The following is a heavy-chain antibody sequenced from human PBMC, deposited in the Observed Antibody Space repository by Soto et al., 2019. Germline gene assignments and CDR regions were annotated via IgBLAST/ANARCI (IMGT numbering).Heavy chain of an antibody. D-gene: IGHD3-22*01. CDR3: ARPYYYDSSGYYPPYYFDS. Sequence: ASVKVSCKASGYTFTGYYMHWVRQAPGQGLEWMGWINPNSGGTNSAQKFQGRVTMTRDTSISTAYMELSRLRSDDTAVYYCARPYYYDSSGYYPPYYFDSWCQGTLVTVSS. J-gene: IGHJ4*02. V-gene: IGHV1-2*02. CDR1: GYTFTGYY. CDR2: INPNSGGT.